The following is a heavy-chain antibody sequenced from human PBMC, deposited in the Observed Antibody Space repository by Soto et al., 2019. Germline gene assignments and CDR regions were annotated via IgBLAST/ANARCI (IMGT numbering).Heavy chain of an antibody. CDR2: IYYPGNIFETGST. J-gene: IGHJ4*02. CDR3: ARHGWPKAAASHFDY. CDR1: GGSISSSGLY. V-gene: IGHV4-39*01. Sequence: QLQLQESGPGLVKPSETLSLTCTVSGGSISSSGLYWGWIRQAPGKGLEWIGSIYYPGNIFETGSTHYNPSLESRVTLSVDTSQNHFSLRFTSVTAADTAVYYCARHGWPKAAASHFDYWGQGTLLTVSS. D-gene: IGHD6-13*01.